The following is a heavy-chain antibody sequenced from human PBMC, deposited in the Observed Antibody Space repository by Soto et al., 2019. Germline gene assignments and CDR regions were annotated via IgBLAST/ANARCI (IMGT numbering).Heavy chain of an antibody. CDR1: GYSFTSYW. Sequence: GESLKISCKGSGYSFTSYWISWVRQMPGKGLEWMGRIDPSDSYTNYSPSFQGHVTISADKSISTAYLQWSSLKASDTAMYYCARPSRITIFGAPNYYGMDVWGQGITVTVSS. V-gene: IGHV5-10-1*01. J-gene: IGHJ6*02. D-gene: IGHD3-3*01. CDR2: IDPSDSYT. CDR3: ARPSRITIFGAPNYYGMDV.